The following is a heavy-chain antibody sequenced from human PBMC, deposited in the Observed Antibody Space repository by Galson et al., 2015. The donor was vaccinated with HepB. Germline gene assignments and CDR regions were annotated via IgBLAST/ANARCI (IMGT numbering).Heavy chain of an antibody. CDR2: ISAYNGNT. CDR1: GYTFTSYG. J-gene: IGHJ4*02. D-gene: IGHD2-8*01. V-gene: IGHV1-18*01. Sequence: SVKVSCKASGYTFTSYGISWVRQAPGQGLEWMGWISAYNGNTNYAQKLQGRVTLTTDTSTSTAYMELRSLRSDDTAVYYCARVVLMVYAFDYWGQGTLVTVSS. CDR3: ARVVLMVYAFDY.